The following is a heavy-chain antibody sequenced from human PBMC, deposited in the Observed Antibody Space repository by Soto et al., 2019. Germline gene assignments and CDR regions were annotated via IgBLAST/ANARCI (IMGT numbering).Heavy chain of an antibody. Sequence: SETLSLTCAVYGGSFSGYYWSWIRKSAGKGLEWIGRIYATGTTDYNPSLKSRVMMSVDTSKNQFSLKLTSVTAADTAVYYCAHSLRSFYYFGLDVWGQGTTVTVSS. CDR3: AHSLRSFYYFGLDV. J-gene: IGHJ6*02. D-gene: IGHD3-10*01. CDR1: GGSFSGYY. CDR2: IYATGTT. V-gene: IGHV4-59*10.